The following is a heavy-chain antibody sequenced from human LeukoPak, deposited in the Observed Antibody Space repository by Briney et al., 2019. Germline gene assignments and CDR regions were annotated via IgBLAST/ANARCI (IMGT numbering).Heavy chain of an antibody. D-gene: IGHD3-10*01. CDR1: GYTFSSYA. Sequence: GGSLRLSCAASGYTFSSYAMSWVRQAPGKGLEWVSTISGSGAYTYYADSVKGRFTISRDNSKNTLYLQMNSLRAEDTAVYYCAKYFASGSYYKLPHWGQGTLVTVSS. V-gene: IGHV3-23*01. CDR2: ISGSGAYT. J-gene: IGHJ1*01. CDR3: AKYFASGSYYKLPH.